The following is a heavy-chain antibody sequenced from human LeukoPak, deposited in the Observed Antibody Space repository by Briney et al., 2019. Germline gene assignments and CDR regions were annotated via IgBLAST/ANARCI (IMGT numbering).Heavy chain of an antibody. Sequence: ASVKASCKASGYTFTSYSMNWVRQAPGQGLEWLGWINTNTGNPTYAQGFTGRFVFSLDTSVSTAYLQISSLKAEDTAVYYCARDRSGLDLFYRFDPWGQGTLVTVSS. D-gene: IGHD3-22*01. J-gene: IGHJ5*02. V-gene: IGHV7-4-1*02. CDR3: ARDRSGLDLFYRFDP. CDR2: INTNTGNP. CDR1: GYTFTSYS.